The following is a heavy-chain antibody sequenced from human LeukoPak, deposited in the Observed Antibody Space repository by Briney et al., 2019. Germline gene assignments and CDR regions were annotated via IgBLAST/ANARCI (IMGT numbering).Heavy chain of an antibody. CDR2: ISGSGGST. CDR1: GFTFSSYA. J-gene: IGHJ5*02. Sequence: PGGSLRLSYAASGFTFSSYAMSWVRQAPGKGLEWVSAISGSGGSTYYADSVKGRFTISRDNSKNTLYLQMNSLRAEDTAVYYCAKDPSRDCSSTSCSWGQGTLVTVSS. CDR3: AKDPSRDCSSTSCS. D-gene: IGHD2-2*01. V-gene: IGHV3-23*01.